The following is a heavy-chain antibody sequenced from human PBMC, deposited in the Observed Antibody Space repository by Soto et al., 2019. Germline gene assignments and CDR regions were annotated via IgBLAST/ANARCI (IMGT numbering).Heavy chain of an antibody. D-gene: IGHD6-13*01. J-gene: IGHJ4*02. V-gene: IGHV4-34*01. Sequence: SETLSLTCAVYGGSFSGYYWSWIRQPPGKGLEWIGEINHSGSTNYNPSLKSRVTISVDTSKNQFSLKLSSVTAADTAVYYCARAWSILAAAAPFDYWGQGTLVTVSS. CDR1: GGSFSGYY. CDR2: INHSGST. CDR3: ARAWSILAAAAPFDY.